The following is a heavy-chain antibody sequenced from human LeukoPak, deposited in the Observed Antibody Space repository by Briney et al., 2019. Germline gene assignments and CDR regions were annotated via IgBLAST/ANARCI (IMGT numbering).Heavy chain of an antibody. V-gene: IGHV1-2*02. D-gene: IGHD5-18*01. CDR3: ARDRGYSYGYGAFDI. J-gene: IGHJ3*02. CDR1: GYTFTGYY. Sequence: GASVRVSCMASGYTFTGYYMHWVRQAPGQGVEWVGCINTNSGGTNYAQKFQGRVTMTRGTSISTAYMELRRLRSDDTGVYYCARDRGYSYGYGAFDIWGQGTMVTVSS. CDR2: INTNSGGT.